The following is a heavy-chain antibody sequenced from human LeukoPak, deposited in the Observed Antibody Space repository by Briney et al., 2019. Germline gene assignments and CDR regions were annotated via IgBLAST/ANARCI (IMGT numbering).Heavy chain of an antibody. CDR1: GYTFTGYY. CDR3: ARPMVRGVTNGMDV. V-gene: IGHV1-2*02. Sequence: GASVKVSCKASGYTFTGYYMHWVRQAPGQGLEWMGWINPNSGGTNYAQKFQGRVTMTRDTSISTAYMELGRLRSDDTAVYYCARPMVRGVTNGMDVWGQGTTVTVSS. CDR2: INPNSGGT. D-gene: IGHD3-10*01. J-gene: IGHJ6*02.